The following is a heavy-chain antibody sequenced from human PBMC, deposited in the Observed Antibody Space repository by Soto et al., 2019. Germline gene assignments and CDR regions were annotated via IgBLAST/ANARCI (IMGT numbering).Heavy chain of an antibody. CDR1: GDSISSYY. Sequence: SETLSLTCTVSGDSISSYYWSWIRQPPGKGLEWIGYIYYSGSTNYNPSLKSRVTISVDTSKNQFSLKLSSVTAADTAVYYCAREYGGNSGTFDYWGQGTLVTVS. V-gene: IGHV4-59*01. J-gene: IGHJ4*02. D-gene: IGHD2-21*02. CDR3: AREYGGNSGTFDY. CDR2: IYYSGST.